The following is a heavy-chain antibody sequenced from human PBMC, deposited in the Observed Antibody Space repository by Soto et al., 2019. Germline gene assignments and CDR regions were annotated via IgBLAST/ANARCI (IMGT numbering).Heavy chain of an antibody. CDR3: TRISSGWYDY. V-gene: IGHV3-73*02. Sequence: EVQLVESGGGLVQPGGSLKLSCAASGFTFSGSAIHWVRQASGKGLEWVGRIRSKANSYATAYAASVKGRFTISRDDSKNTAYLQMNSLKTEDTAVYYCTRISSGWYDYWGQGTLVTVSS. CDR1: GFTFSGSA. J-gene: IGHJ4*02. CDR2: IRSKANSYAT. D-gene: IGHD6-19*01.